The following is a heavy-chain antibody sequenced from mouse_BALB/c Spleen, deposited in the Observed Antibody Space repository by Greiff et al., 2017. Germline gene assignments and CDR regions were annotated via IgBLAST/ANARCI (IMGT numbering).Heavy chain of an antibody. V-gene: IGHV1S29*02. CDR1: GYTFTDYN. Sequence: SGPELVKPGASVKISCKASGYTFTDYNMHWVKQSHGKSLEWIGYIYPYNGGTGYNQKFKSKATLTVDNSSSTAYMELRSLTSEDSAVYYCARDSSGYAGFAYWGQGTLVTVAA. J-gene: IGHJ3*01. D-gene: IGHD3-2*01. CDR3: ARDSSGYAGFAY. CDR2: IYPYNGGT.